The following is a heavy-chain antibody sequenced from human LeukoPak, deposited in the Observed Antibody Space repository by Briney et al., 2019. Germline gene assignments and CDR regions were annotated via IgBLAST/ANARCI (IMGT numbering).Heavy chain of an antibody. V-gene: IGHV3-23*01. D-gene: IGHD3-22*01. J-gene: IGHJ4*02. CDR3: AKDSQSPLYYYDSSGYYDY. CDR2: ISGSGGST. CDR1: GFTFSSYA. Sequence: SGGSLRLSCAASGFTFSSYAMSWVRQAPGKGLEWVSAISGSGGSTYYADSVKGRFTISRDNSKNTLYLQMNSLRAEDTAVYYCAKDSQSPLYYYDSSGYYDYWGQGTLVTVSS.